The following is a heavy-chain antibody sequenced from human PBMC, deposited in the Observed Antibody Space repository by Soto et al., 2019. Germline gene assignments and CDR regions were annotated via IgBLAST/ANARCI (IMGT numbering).Heavy chain of an antibody. CDR2: IYYSGST. Sequence: QLQLQESGPGLVKPSETLSLTCTVSGGSISSSSYYWGWIRQPPGKGLEWIGSIYYSGSTYYNPSLKSRVTISVDTSKNQSSLKLSSVTAADTAVYYCARRAGVGATIDYWGQGTLVTVSS. CDR3: ARRAGVGATIDY. J-gene: IGHJ4*02. D-gene: IGHD1-26*01. CDR1: GGSISSSSYY. V-gene: IGHV4-39*01.